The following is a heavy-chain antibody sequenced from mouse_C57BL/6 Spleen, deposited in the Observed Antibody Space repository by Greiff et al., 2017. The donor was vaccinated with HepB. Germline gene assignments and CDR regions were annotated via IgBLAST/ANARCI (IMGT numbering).Heavy chain of an antibody. V-gene: IGHV1-42*01. D-gene: IGHD1-1*01. CDR3: ARSDITTVVPVGY. CDR2: INPSTGGT. CDR1: GYSFTGYY. Sequence: EVQLVESGPELVKPGASVKISCKASGYSFTGYYMNWVKQSPEKSLEWIGEINPSTGGTTYNQKFKAKATLTVDKSSSTAYMQLKSLTSEDSAVYYCARSDITTVVPVGYWGQGTTLTVSS. J-gene: IGHJ2*01.